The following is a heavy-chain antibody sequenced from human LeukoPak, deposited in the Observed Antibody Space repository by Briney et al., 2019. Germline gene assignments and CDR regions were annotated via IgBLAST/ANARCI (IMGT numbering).Heavy chain of an antibody. D-gene: IGHD1-26*01. CDR1: GGSISSGSYY. J-gene: IGHJ5*02. CDR3: ARHQGEWEQLP. V-gene: IGHV4-39*01. CDR2: IYYSGST. Sequence: PSEALSLTCTVSGGSISSGSYYWGGVRQPPGKGLEGSGSIYYSGSTYYDRSLKSRFTISVDTSKNQFSLTLSSVTAADTAVYYCARHQGEWEQLPWGQGTLVTVSS.